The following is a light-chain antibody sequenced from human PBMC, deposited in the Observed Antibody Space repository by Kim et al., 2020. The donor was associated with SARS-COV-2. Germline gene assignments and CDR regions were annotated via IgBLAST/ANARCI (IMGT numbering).Light chain of an antibody. CDR2: GAS. CDR3: QQYGSSPGT. V-gene: IGKV3-20*01. J-gene: IGKJ1*01. Sequence: SPGERATHSCRASQSVSNNFLAWYQQKPGQAPRLLFYGASSRATGISDRFSGSGSATDFTLTISRLEPEDFAVYFCQQYGSSPGTFGQGTKVDIK. CDR1: QSVSNNF.